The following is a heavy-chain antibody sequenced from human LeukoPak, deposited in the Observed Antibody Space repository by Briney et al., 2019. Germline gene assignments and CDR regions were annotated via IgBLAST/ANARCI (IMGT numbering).Heavy chain of an antibody. Sequence: GGSLRLSCAASGFTFNTYAKSWVRQAPGKGLERVSGISGSGGSTYYADSVKGRFTISRDNFKNTLYLQMNSLRAEDTAVYYCAKGASGIGHYYYGMDVWGQGTSVTVSS. CDR3: AKGASGIGHYYYGMDV. D-gene: IGHD1-26*01. CDR1: GFTFNTYA. V-gene: IGHV3-23*01. J-gene: IGHJ6*02. CDR2: ISGSGGST.